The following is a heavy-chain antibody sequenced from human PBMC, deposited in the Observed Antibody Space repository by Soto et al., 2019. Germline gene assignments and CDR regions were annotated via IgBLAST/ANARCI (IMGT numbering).Heavy chain of an antibody. J-gene: IGHJ5*02. CDR3: ARISRYCSSTSCPSGWFDP. Sequence: GASVKVSCEACGDSFTSYDINWVRQATGQGLEWMGWMNPNSGNTGYAQKFQGRVTMTRNTSISTAYMELSSLRSEDTAVYYCARISRYCSSTSCPSGWFDPWGQGTLVTVSS. CDR2: MNPNSGNT. CDR1: GDSFTSYD. V-gene: IGHV1-8*01. D-gene: IGHD2-2*01.